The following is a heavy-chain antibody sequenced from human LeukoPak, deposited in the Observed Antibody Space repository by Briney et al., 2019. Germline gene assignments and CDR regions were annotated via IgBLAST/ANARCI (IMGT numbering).Heavy chain of an antibody. CDR3: ARDSATVTTGSYYYGMDV. D-gene: IGHD4-11*01. Sequence: GASVKVSCKASGYTFTSYGISWVRQAPGQGLEWMGWISAYNGNTNYAQKLQGRVTMTTDTSTSTAYMELRSLRSDDTAVYYCARDSATVTTGSYYYGMDVWGQGTTVTVSS. CDR1: GYTFTSYG. V-gene: IGHV1-18*01. CDR2: ISAYNGNT. J-gene: IGHJ6*02.